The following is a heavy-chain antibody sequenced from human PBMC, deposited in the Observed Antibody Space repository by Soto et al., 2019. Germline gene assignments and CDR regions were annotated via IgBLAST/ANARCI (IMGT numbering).Heavy chain of an antibody. Sequence: QVQLVQSGAEVKKPGASVKVSCKASGYTFTSYGISWERQAPGQGLEWMGWISAYNGNTNYAQKLQGRVTMTTDTSTSTAYMELRSLRSDDTAVYYCASSLRRRYFDWLLFPFDYWGQGTLVTVSS. V-gene: IGHV1-18*01. D-gene: IGHD3-9*01. J-gene: IGHJ4*02. CDR2: ISAYNGNT. CDR1: GYTFTSYG. CDR3: ASSLRRRYFDWLLFPFDY.